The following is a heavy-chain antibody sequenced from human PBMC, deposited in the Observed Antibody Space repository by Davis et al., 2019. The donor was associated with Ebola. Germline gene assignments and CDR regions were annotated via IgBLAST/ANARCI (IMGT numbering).Heavy chain of an antibody. Sequence: MPSETLSLTCTVSGGSISSSSYYWGWIRQPPGKGLEWIGSIYYSGSTYYNPSLKSRVTISVDTSKNQFSLKLSSVTAADTAVYYCARVSGYVDYWGQGTLVTVSS. J-gene: IGHJ4*02. CDR3: ARVSGYVDY. D-gene: IGHD3-3*01. CDR2: IYYSGST. CDR1: GGSISSSSYY. V-gene: IGHV4-39*01.